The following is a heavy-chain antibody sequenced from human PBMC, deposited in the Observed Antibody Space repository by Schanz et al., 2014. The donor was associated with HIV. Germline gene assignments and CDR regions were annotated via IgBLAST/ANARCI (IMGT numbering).Heavy chain of an antibody. CDR3: TRGRFLERGGMDV. D-gene: IGHD3-3*01. Sequence: VQLVESGGGLVQPGGSLRLSCTASGFSFNNYGMHWVRQAPGKGLGWVAVISYDGRNKKFANSVKGRFTISRDNSNNTLYLQMNSLRAEDTAVYFCTRGRFLERGGMDVWGQGTAVTVS. CDR2: ISYDGRNK. CDR1: GFSFNNYG. J-gene: IGHJ6*02. V-gene: IGHV3-30*03.